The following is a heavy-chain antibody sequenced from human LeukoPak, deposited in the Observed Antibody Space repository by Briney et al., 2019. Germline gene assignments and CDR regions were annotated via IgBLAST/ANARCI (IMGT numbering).Heavy chain of an antibody. CDR3: ARVGEVAVAGTTAEYFQH. J-gene: IGHJ1*01. CDR2: VNPNSGNT. D-gene: IGHD6-19*01. CDR1: GYTFTSYD. V-gene: IGHV1-8*01. Sequence: GASVKVSCKASGYTFTSYDINWVRQATGQGLEWMGWVNPNSGNTGYAQKFQGRVTMTWNTSISTAYMELSSLRSEDTAVYYCARVGEVAVAGTTAEYFQHWGQGTLVTVSS.